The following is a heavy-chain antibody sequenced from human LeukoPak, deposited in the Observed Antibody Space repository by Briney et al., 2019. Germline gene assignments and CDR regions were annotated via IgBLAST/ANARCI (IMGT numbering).Heavy chain of an antibody. CDR2: TYYRSRWYN. CDR3: AKEFSSRSDIDC. J-gene: IGHJ4*02. CDR1: GDSVSSNSAA. D-gene: IGHD6-13*01. Sequence: SQTLSLTCAISGDSVSSNSAAWNWIRQSPSRGLEWLGRTYYRSRWYNDYAVSVKSRITINPDTSKNQFSLQLNSVTPEDSAVYFCAKEFSSRSDIDCWGQGTLVTVSS. V-gene: IGHV6-1*01.